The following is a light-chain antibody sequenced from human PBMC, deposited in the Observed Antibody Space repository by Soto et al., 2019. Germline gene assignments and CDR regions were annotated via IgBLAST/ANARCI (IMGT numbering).Light chain of an antibody. J-gene: IGKJ4*01. CDR3: QQYDGYPFT. CDR2: KAS. Sequence: DIQMTQSHSTLSASVGDRVTITCRASQSISNWLAWYQQQPGKAPEVLIYKASSLESGVPSRFSGSGSGTEFTLTISSLQPDDVATYYCQQYDGYPFTFGGGTQVEI. CDR1: QSISNW. V-gene: IGKV1-5*03.